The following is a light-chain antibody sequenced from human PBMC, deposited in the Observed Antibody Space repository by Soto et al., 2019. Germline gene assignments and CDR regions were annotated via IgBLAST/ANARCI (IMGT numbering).Light chain of an antibody. Sequence: IVMTQSPLSLPVTPGEPASISCRSSQSLLHSNGYNYLDWYLQKPGQSPQLLIYLGSNRASGVPDRFGGSGSGTDFTLKISRVEAEDVGVYYCMQALQTPRSFGRGTKVEIK. V-gene: IGKV2-28*01. CDR2: LGS. CDR1: QSLLHSNGYNY. CDR3: MQALQTPRS. J-gene: IGKJ1*01.